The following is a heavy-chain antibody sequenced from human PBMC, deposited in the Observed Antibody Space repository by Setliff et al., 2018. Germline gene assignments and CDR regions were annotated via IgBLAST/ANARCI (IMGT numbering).Heavy chain of an antibody. J-gene: IGHJ4*02. CDR2: IIPILETT. V-gene: IGHV1-69*11. CDR3: ARWNGSGYFYY. Sequence: GASVKVSCKVSGGAFSNYGLSWVRQAPGQGLLWMGRIIPILETTNYAQNFQGRVSITADESTRTAYMELSSLTFEGTAVYYCARWNGSGYFYYWGQGTWVTVSS. D-gene: IGHD3-3*01. CDR1: GGAFSNYG.